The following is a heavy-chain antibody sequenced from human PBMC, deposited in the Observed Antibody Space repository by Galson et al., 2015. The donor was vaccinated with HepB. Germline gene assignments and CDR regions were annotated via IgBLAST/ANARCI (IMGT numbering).Heavy chain of an antibody. CDR3: ARGGCRGSSCYYDY. CDR2: VDPSGDRT. J-gene: IGHJ4*02. V-gene: IGHV1-46*01. CDR1: GYTFTSYY. Sequence: SVKVSCRASGYTFTSYYIHWVRQAPGQGLECMGIVDPSGDRTTYAQQFQGRVTMTSDTSTSTVYMDLSSLRSDDTAVYYCARGGCRGSSCYYDYWGQGALVTVSS. D-gene: IGHD2-2*01.